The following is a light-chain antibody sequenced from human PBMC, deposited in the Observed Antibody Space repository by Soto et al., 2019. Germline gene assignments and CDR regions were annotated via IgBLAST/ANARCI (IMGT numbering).Light chain of an antibody. V-gene: IGKV3-20*01. Sequence: ESVLTQSPGTLSLSPGERAILSYRASQSVSSSYLAWYQQKPGQAPRLLIYGASSRATGIPDRFSGTGSGTDFTLTISRLEPEDFAVYYCQQYGSSFGQGTKVDIK. CDR2: GAS. CDR3: QQYGSS. J-gene: IGKJ1*01. CDR1: QSVSSSY.